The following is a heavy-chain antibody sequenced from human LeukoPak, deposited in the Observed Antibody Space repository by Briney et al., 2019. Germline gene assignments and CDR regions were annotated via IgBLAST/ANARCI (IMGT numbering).Heavy chain of an antibody. CDR1: GFTFSDSA. CDR3: TGNYYGSGGYADFDY. D-gene: IGHD3-10*01. CDR2: IRSTANGYAT. J-gene: IGHJ4*02. V-gene: IGHV3-73*01. Sequence: GGSLRLSCAASGFTFSDSAMHWVRQASGKGLEWVGRIRSTANGYATAYAASVKGRFTISRDDSKNTAYLQMDSLKTEDTAVYYCTGNYYGSGGYADFDYWGQGTLVTVSS.